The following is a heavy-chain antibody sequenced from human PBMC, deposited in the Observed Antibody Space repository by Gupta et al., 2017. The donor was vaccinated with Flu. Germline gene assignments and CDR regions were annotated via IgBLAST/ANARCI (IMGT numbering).Heavy chain of an antibody. CDR3: ASYYYDSSDTHF. CDR1: TFSSYG. V-gene: IGHV3-48*01. J-gene: IGHJ4*02. D-gene: IGHD3-22*01. Sequence: TFSSYGMNWVRQVPGKGLEWLSYISGSGTTKYYADSVKGRFTISRDNAKNSLYLQMNSLRVEDTAVYYWASYYYDSSDTHFWGQGTLVTVSS. CDR2: ISGSGTTK.